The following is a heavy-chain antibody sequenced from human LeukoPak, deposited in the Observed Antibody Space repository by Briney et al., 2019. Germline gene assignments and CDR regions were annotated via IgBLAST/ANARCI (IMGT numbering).Heavy chain of an antibody. Sequence: PSETLSLTCAVYGESFSGYYWSWIRQPPGKGLEWIGEIHHSESTNYNPSLKSRVTISVDTSKNQFSLKLNSVTAADTAVYYCARSDYHNSGSHTVFDAFDIWGQGTRVTVSS. CDR1: GESFSGYY. CDR2: IHHSEST. J-gene: IGHJ3*02. D-gene: IGHD3-10*01. V-gene: IGHV4-34*01. CDR3: ARSDYHNSGSHTVFDAFDI.